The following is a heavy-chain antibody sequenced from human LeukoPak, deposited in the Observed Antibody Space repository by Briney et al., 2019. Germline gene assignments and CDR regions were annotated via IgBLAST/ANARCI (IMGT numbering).Heavy chain of an antibody. J-gene: IGHJ4*02. D-gene: IGHD1-26*01. Sequence: PGGSPRLSCAASGFTFSSYEMNWVRQAPGKGLEWLSYISSSGSTIYYADSVKGRFTVSRDNAKNSLYLQMNSLRAEDTAVYYCARDGVGADGIDYWGQGTLVTVSS. CDR1: GFTFSSYE. V-gene: IGHV3-48*03. CDR3: ARDGVGADGIDY. CDR2: ISSSGSTI.